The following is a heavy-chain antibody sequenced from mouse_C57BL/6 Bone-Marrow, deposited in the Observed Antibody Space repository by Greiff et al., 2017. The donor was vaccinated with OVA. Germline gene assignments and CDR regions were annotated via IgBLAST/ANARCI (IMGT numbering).Heavy chain of an antibody. CDR3: TALPYQKANFDW. D-gene: IGHD2-12*01. CDR1: GFTFSNYW. J-gene: IGHJ2*01. V-gene: IGHV6-3*01. CDR2: IRLKSDNYAT. Sequence: EVKVEESGGGLVQPGGSMKLSCVASGFTFSNYWMNWVRQSPEQGLEWVGQIRLKSDNYATPYAESVKGRFTISRDDSKSSVYLQMNNVRAEDTVIYYCTALPYQKANFDWWGQGTTLTVSS.